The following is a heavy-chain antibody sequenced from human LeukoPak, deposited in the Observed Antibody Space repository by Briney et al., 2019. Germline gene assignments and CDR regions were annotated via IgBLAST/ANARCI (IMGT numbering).Heavy chain of an antibody. D-gene: IGHD2-15*01. CDR2: IYSGGST. CDR1: GFTVSSNY. Sequence: GGSLRLSCAASGFTVSSNYMSWVRQAPGKGLEWVSVIYSGGSTYYADSVKGRFTISRDNSKNTLCLQMNSLRAEDTAVYYCARESVVAATLDAFDIWGQGTMVTVSS. J-gene: IGHJ3*02. CDR3: ARESVVAATLDAFDI. V-gene: IGHV3-53*01.